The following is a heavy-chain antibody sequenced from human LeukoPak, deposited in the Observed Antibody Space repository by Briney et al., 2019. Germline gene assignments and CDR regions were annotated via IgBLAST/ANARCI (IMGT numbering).Heavy chain of an antibody. V-gene: IGHV3-21*01. J-gene: IGHJ2*01. Sequence: PGGSLRLSCAASGFTFSSYSMNWVRQAPGKGLEWVSSISGTGTYTYYAGSLKGRFTISRDNAKNSVYLQMNSPRAEDTAVYYCARDPAPWSYFDLWGRGTLVTVSS. CDR2: ISGTGTYT. D-gene: IGHD1-1*01. CDR3: ARDPAPWSYFDL. CDR1: GFTFSSYS.